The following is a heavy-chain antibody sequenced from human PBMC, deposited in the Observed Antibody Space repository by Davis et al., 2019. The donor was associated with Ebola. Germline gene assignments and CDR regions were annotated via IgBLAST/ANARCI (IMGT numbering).Heavy chain of an antibody. V-gene: IGHV3-21*01. CDR1: GFTFSSYS. Sequence: GESLKISCAASGFTFSSYSMNWVRQAPGKGLEWVSSISSSSSYIYYADSVKGRFTISRDNAKNSLYLQMNSLRAEDTAVYYCASTNAAGYSSGNYYYYYMDVWGKGTTVTVSS. D-gene: IGHD6-19*01. CDR3: ASTNAAGYSSGNYYYYYMDV. J-gene: IGHJ6*03. CDR2: ISSSSSYI.